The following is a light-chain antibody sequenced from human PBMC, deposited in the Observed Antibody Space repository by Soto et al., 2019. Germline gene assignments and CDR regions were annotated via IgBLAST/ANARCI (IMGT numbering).Light chain of an antibody. CDR2: AAS. V-gene: IGKV3-15*01. CDR3: QQYDNWPPWT. CDR1: QSVSNN. Sequence: EIVMTQSPATLSVSPGEGVTLSCRASQSVSNNLAWYQQKPGQPPRLLIYAASTRATGIPARFSGRGSGTEFTLTINSLQPEDFAVYYCQQYDNWPPWTFGQGTKVEIK. J-gene: IGKJ1*01.